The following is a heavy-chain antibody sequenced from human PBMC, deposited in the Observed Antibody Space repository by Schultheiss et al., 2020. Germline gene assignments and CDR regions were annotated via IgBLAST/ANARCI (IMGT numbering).Heavy chain of an antibody. J-gene: IGHJ4*02. CDR3: ARVRSGSYVYYFDY. Sequence: GGSLRLSCAVSGGSISSSNWWSWVRQAPGKGLEWVAVISYDGSNKYYADSVKGRFTISRDNSKNTLYLQMNSLRAEDTAVYYCARVRSGSYVYYFDYWGQGTLVTVSS. V-gene: IGHV3-30-3*01. CDR1: GGSISSSN. CDR2: ISYDGSNK. D-gene: IGHD1-26*01.